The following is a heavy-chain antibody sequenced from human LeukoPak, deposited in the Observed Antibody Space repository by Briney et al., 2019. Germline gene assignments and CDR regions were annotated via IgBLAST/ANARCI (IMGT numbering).Heavy chain of an antibody. D-gene: IGHD2-2*01. Sequence: SETLSLTCTVSGGSVNSGGHYWNWIRQPPGKGLEWIGYIHQSGTAYYNPSLKSRLTISLDRSKNQLSLKMTSVTVADTAVYFCARDGPVVVGTNYYYMDVWGKGTTVTVSS. V-gene: IGHV4-30-2*01. CDR2: IHQSGTA. J-gene: IGHJ6*03. CDR3: ARDGPVVVGTNYYYMDV. CDR1: GGSVNSGGHY.